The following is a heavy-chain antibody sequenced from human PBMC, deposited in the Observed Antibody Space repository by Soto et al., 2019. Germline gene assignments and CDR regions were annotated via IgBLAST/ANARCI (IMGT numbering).Heavy chain of an antibody. D-gene: IGHD5-18*01. V-gene: IGHV1-18*01. CDR3: ARGEGGLTVTAMVPIDY. J-gene: IGHJ4*02. CDR1: GYTFTSYG. CDR2: ISAYNGNT. Sequence: ASVKVSCKASGYTFTSYGISWVRQAPGQGLEWMGWISAYNGNTNYAQKLQGRVTMTTDTSTSTAYMELRSLRSDDTAVYYCARGEGGLTVTAMVPIDYWGQGTLVTVSS.